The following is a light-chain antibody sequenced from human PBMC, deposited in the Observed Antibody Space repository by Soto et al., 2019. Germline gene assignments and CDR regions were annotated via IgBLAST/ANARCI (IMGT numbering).Light chain of an antibody. V-gene: IGKV1-33*01. CDR1: QDISNY. Sequence: DIPMTQSPSSLSASVGDRDTITCQASQDISNYLNWYQQKPGKAPKLLIYDASNLETGVPSRFSGSGSGTDFTFTISSLQPEDIATYYCQQYDNLPFTFGPGTKVDIK. CDR2: DAS. J-gene: IGKJ3*01. CDR3: QQYDNLPFT.